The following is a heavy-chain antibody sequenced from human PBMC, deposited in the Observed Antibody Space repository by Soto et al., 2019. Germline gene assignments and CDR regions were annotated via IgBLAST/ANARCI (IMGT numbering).Heavy chain of an antibody. D-gene: IGHD6-6*01. V-gene: IGHV4-31*03. CDR2: IYYSGST. Sequence: QVQLQESGPGLVKPSQTLSLTCTVSGGSISSGGYYSSWIRQHPGKGLEWIGYIYYSGSTYYNPSLKSRLTISVDTSKNQFSLKLSSVTAADTAVYYCARVDSSSLYYFDYWGQGTLVTVSS. J-gene: IGHJ4*02. CDR3: ARVDSSSLYYFDY. CDR1: GGSISSGGYY.